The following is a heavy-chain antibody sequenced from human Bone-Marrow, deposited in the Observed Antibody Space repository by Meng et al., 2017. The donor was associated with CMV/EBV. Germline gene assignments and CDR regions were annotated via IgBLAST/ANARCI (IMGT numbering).Heavy chain of an antibody. CDR2: IVVGSGNT. CDR3: ARASGRVAVAGLIYYYYGMDV. CDR1: GFTFTSSA. J-gene: IGHJ6*02. V-gene: IGHV1-58*01. Sequence: SVKVSCKASGFTFTSSAVQWVRQARGQRLEWIGWIVVGSGNTNYVQKFQERVTITRDMSTSTAYMELSSLRSEDTAVYYCARASGRVAVAGLIYYYYGMDVWGQGTTVTVSS. D-gene: IGHD6-19*01.